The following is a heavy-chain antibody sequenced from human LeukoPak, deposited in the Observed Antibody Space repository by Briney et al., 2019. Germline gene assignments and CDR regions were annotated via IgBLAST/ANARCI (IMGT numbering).Heavy chain of an antibody. Sequence: SVKVSCKASGGTFSSYAISWVRQAPGQGLEWMGRIIPILGIANYAQKFQGRVTITADKSTSTAYTELSSLRSEDTAVYCCARALGYSSGWYPSPFGYWGQGTLVTVSS. CDR2: IIPILGIA. V-gene: IGHV1-69*04. D-gene: IGHD6-19*01. CDR1: GGTFSSYA. CDR3: ARALGYSSGWYPSPFGY. J-gene: IGHJ4*02.